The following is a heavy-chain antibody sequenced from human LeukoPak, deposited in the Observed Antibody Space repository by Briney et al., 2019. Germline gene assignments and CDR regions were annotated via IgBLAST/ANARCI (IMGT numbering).Heavy chain of an antibody. Sequence: GGSLRLSCAASGFTFSSYTMSWVRRAPGKGLEWVSVISGSGGSTYYADSVKGRFTISRDNSKNTLYLQMNSLRAEDTAVYYCAKVYGGNLEYWGQGTLVTVSS. CDR1: GFTFSSYT. D-gene: IGHD4-23*01. CDR2: ISGSGGST. J-gene: IGHJ4*02. CDR3: AKVYGGNLEY. V-gene: IGHV3-23*01.